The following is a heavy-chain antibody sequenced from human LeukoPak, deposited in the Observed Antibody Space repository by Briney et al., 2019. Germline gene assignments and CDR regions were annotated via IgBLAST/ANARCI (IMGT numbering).Heavy chain of an antibody. CDR1: GYTFTSYG. Sequence: ASVKVSCKASGYTFTSYGISWVRQAPGQGLEWMGWISAYNGNTNYAQKLQGRVTMTTDTSTSTAYMELRSLRSDDTAVYYCARSGYYGSGSYHNWFDPWGQGTPVTVSS. CDR3: ARSGYYGSGSYHNWFDP. CDR2: ISAYNGNT. V-gene: IGHV1-18*04. J-gene: IGHJ5*02. D-gene: IGHD3-10*01.